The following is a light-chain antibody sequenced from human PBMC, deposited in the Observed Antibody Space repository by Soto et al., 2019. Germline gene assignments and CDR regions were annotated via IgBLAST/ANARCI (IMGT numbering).Light chain of an antibody. V-gene: IGKV3-20*01. CDR1: QSISSTY. CDR3: QPYGSSTWT. J-gene: IGKJ1*01. CDR2: GAS. Sequence: EIVLTQSPGTLSLSPGEGATLSCRASQSISSTYLAWYQQKPGQAPRLLIYGASSRATGIPDRFSGCGSGTELTLFVSRMESEDFAVYCCQPYGSSTWTFGQGTKVEIK.